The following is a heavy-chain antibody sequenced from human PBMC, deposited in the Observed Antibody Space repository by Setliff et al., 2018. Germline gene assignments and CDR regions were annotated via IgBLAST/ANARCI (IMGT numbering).Heavy chain of an antibody. V-gene: IGHV4-61*09. CDR3: ARTTGSTHNWLDP. Sequence: PSDTLSLTCTVSGDSISSGSYHWSWIRKPAGKGLEWIGHIHPSGSTNYNPSLKSRVTISVDTSKNQFSLKVSSVTAADTAVYYCARTTGSTHNWLDPWGPGTLVTVSS. CDR2: IHPSGST. CDR1: GDSISSGSYH. J-gene: IGHJ5*02. D-gene: IGHD1-1*01.